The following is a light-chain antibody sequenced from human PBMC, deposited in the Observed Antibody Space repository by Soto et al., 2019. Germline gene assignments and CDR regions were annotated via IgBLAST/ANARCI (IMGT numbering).Light chain of an antibody. CDR1: NSNIGSNT. CDR2: SNN. V-gene: IGLV1-44*01. CDR3: QSYDTSLNGVV. Sequence: QSVLTQPPSASGTPGQRVTISCSGSNSNIGSNTVNWYQQLPGTAPKLLIYSNNNRPSGVPDRFSGSKSATSASLAITGLQSEDEADYFCQSYDTSLNGVVFGGGTKLTVL. J-gene: IGLJ2*01.